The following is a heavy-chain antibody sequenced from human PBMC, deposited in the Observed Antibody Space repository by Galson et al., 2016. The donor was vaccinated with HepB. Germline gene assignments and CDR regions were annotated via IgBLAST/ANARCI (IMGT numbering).Heavy chain of an antibody. J-gene: IGHJ2*01. CDR1: GFTFSTYA. D-gene: IGHD3-9*01. CDR2: VSGSASGT. V-gene: IGHV3-23*01. Sequence: SLRLSCAASGFTFSTYAMSWVRQAPGKGLEWVSDVSGSASGTYYADSVKGRFTISRDNSKNMLFLQVNSLRAEDTAVYYCAKVGRACYDILNGVDWYLDLWGRGTLVTVSS. CDR3: AKVGRACYDILNGVDWYLDL.